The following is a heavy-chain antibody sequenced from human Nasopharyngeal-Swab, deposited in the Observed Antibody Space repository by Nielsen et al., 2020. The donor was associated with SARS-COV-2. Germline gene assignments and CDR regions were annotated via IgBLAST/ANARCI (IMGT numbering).Heavy chain of an antibody. V-gene: IGHV3-30*18. CDR3: AKEFSKIVAFEN. Sequence: GESLKISCAASGFTFGTYGMHWVRQAPGKGLEWVAVVSYDGSTKYYGDSVKGRFAISRDNSMNTLYLQMNSLRAEDTAVYYCAKEFSKIVAFENWGQGTLVTVSS. D-gene: IGHD3-22*01. J-gene: IGHJ4*02. CDR1: GFTFGTYG. CDR2: VSYDGSTK.